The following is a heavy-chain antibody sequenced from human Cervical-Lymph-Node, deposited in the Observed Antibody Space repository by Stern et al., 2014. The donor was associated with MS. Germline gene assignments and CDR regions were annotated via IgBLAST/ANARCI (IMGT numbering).Heavy chain of an antibody. Sequence: VQLVESGPGLVKPSQTLSLTCTVSGGSISSGSYYWSWIRQPAGKGLEXIGRIYTSGSTNYNPSLTSRVTISVDTSKNQFSLKLSSVTAADTAVYYCARDCRLRYFDNYGMDVWGQGTTVTVSS. D-gene: IGHD3-9*01. CDR1: GGSISSGSYY. V-gene: IGHV4-61*02. J-gene: IGHJ6*02. CDR3: ARDCRLRYFDNYGMDV. CDR2: IYTSGST.